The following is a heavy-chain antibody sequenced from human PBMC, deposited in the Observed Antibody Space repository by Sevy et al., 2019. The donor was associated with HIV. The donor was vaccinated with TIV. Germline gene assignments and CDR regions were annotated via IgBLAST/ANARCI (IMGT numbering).Heavy chain of an antibody. J-gene: IGHJ4*02. CDR1: GGSTISGAYY. V-gene: IGHV4-61*02. CDR3: ARELGY. Sequence: SETLSLTRTVSGGSTISGAYYWSWIRQPAGKGLEWIGRIYTSGGGGTNYNPSLKSRVTMSLDTSKNQISLNLSSVTAADTAVYYCARELGYWGQGTLVTVSS. CDR2: IYTSGGGGT.